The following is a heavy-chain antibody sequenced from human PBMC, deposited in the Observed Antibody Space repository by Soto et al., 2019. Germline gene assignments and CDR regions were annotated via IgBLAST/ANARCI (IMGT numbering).Heavy chain of an antibody. Sequence: QLQLQESGPGLVKPSETLSLTCTVSGGSISSSSYYWGWIRQPPGKGLEWIGSIYYSGSTYYNPCLQCRVTISVDTSKNQFALKLSSVTAADTAVYYCARLKYSSSWYLLSGWETLNVGVFDPWGQGTLVTVSS. CDR2: IYYSGST. CDR1: GGSISSSSYY. J-gene: IGHJ5*02. D-gene: IGHD6-13*01. V-gene: IGHV4-39*01. CDR3: ARLKYSSSWYLLSGWETLNVGVFDP.